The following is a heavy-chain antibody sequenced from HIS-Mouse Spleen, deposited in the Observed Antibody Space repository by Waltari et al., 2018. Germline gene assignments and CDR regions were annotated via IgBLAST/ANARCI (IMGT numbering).Heavy chain of an antibody. D-gene: IGHD5-12*01. CDR1: GFTFSSYS. CDR2: ISSSSSTI. J-gene: IGHJ4*02. CDR3: VVNSGYDLGDY. V-gene: IGHV3-48*01. Sequence: EVQLVESGGGLVQPGGSLRLSCAASGFTFSSYSMNWVRQAPGKGLEWVSYISSSSSTIYYADSVKGRFTISRDNAKNSLYLQMNSLRAEDTAVYYCVVNSGYDLGDYWGQGTLVTVSS.